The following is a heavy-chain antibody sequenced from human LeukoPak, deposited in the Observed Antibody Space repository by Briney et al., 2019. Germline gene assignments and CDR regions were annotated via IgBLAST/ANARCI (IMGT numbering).Heavy chain of an antibody. J-gene: IGHJ5*02. CDR3: ARTAIYYYDSSGYYHNWFDP. Sequence: PSETLSLTCTVSGGSISSGDYYWSWIRQPPGKGLEWIGYIYYSGSTYYNPSLKSRVTISVDTSKNQFSLKLSSVTAADTAVYYCARTAIYYYDSSGYYHNWFDPWGQGTLVTVSS. V-gene: IGHV4-30-4*08. D-gene: IGHD3-22*01. CDR1: GGSISSGDYY. CDR2: IYYSGST.